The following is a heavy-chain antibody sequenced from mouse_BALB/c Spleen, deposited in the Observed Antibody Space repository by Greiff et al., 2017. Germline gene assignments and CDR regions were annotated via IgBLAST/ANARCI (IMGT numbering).Heavy chain of an antibody. Sequence: EVKLVESGGGLVQPGGSRKLSCAASGFTFSDYGMAWVRQAPGKGPEWVAFISNLAYSIYYADTVTGRFTISRENAKNTLYLEMSSLRSEDTAMYYCARPSYDYDEFAYWAKGLWSLSLQ. V-gene: IGHV5-15*02. CDR1: GFTFSDYG. CDR2: ISNLAYSI. CDR3: ARPSYDYDEFAY. J-gene: IGHJ3*01. D-gene: IGHD2-4*01.